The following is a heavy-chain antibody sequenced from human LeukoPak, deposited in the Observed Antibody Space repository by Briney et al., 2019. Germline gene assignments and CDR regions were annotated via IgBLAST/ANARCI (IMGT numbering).Heavy chain of an antibody. V-gene: IGHV4-4*07. CDR1: GGSISSYY. J-gene: IGHJ6*03. D-gene: IGHD3-22*01. CDR3: ARGNGYYDSSGYYYGTTVRYYYYMDV. CDR2: IYTSGST. Sequence: SETLSLTCTVSGGSISSYYWSWIRQPAGKGLEWIGRIYTSGSTNYNPSLKSRVTISVDTSKNQFSLKLSSVTAADTAVYYCARGNGYYDSSGYYYGTTVRYYYYMDVWGKGTTVTISS.